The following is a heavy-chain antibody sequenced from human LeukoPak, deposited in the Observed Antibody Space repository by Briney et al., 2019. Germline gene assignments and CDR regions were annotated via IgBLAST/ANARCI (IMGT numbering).Heavy chain of an antibody. V-gene: IGHV3-53*01. D-gene: IGHD6-6*01. CDR3: ARGAITAACPLDY. J-gene: IGHJ4*02. Sequence: QSGGSLRLSRAASGITVTSDYMSWVRQASGKGLEWVSVIYSGDNTYYADSVKGRFTISRDNSKNMVYLQMNNLRAEDTAVYYCARGAITAACPLDYWGQGTLVTVSS. CDR1: GITVTSDY. CDR2: IYSGDNT.